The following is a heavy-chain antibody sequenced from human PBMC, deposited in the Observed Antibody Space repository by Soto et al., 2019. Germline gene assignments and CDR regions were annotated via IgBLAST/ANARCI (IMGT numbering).Heavy chain of an antibody. J-gene: IGHJ6*02. CDR3: VKGYWKGDV. V-gene: IGHV3-23*01. D-gene: IGHD1-1*01. Sequence: GGSLRLSCAASGFTFSSYVMSWVRQAPGKGLEWVSAISGSGGSTYYADSVKGRFTISRDNSKNTLYLQMNSLRDEDTAVYHCVKGYWKGDVWGQGTTVTVSS. CDR2: ISGSGGST. CDR1: GFTFSSYV.